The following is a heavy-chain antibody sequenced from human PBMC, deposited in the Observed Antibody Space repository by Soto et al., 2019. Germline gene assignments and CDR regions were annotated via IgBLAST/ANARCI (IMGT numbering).Heavy chain of an antibody. J-gene: IGHJ4*02. V-gene: IGHV4-39*07. CDR3: ARGRFRGYY. D-gene: IGHD3-3*01. CDR2: INRGGST. Sequence: SETLSLTCTVSGGSVNSVSYYWGWFRQPPGKGLEWIGDINRGGSTNNNPSLKSRVTISVDTSKNQFSLKLSSVTAADTAVYYCARGRFRGYYWGQGTLVTVSS. CDR1: GGSVNSVSYY.